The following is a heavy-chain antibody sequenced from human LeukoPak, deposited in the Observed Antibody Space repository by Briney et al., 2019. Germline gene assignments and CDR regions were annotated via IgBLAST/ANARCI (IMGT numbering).Heavy chain of an antibody. V-gene: IGHV1-2*06. CDR1: GYTFTGYY. J-gene: IGHJ4*02. D-gene: IGHD6-6*01. CDR2: INPNSGGT. Sequence: GASVKVSCKASGYTFTGYYMHWVRQAPGQGLEWMGRINPNSGGTNYAQKFQGRVTMTRDTSISTAYMELSRLRSDDTAVYYCARDRSGSSPFAYWGQGTLVTVSS. CDR3: ARDRSGSSPFAY.